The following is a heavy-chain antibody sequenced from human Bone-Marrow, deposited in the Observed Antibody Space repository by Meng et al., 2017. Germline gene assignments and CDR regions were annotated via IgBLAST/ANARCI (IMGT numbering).Heavy chain of an antibody. CDR3: ARVPRPHYPFDYSNYEYYYGMDV. Sequence: SVKVSCKAPGGIFSNSVVGWVRQAPGQGLEWMGGINGVFGTTNYAQKFQGRVTITTDESTSTVYMELARLTSEDTAVYYCARVPRPHYPFDYSNYEYYYGMDVWGQGTTVTVSS. D-gene: IGHD4-11*01. J-gene: IGHJ6*02. CDR1: GGIFSNSV. CDR2: INGVFGTT. V-gene: IGHV1-69*05.